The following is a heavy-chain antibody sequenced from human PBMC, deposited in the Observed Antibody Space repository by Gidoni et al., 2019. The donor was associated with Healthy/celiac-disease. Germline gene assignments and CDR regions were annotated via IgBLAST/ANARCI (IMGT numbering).Heavy chain of an antibody. D-gene: IGHD6-13*01. J-gene: IGHJ1*01. Sequence: EVHLVESGGGLVQPGGSLRLSCVGSGFPFSSYVMTWVRQAPGKGLEWVSAMSGSGGSTYYAESVKGRFTISRDNSKNTLYLQMNSLRPEDTAIFYCAKPHPDYSSSPGGFRHWGQGTLVSVSS. CDR3: AKPHPDYSSSPGGFRH. CDR1: GFPFSSYV. V-gene: IGHV3-23*04. CDR2: MSGSGGST.